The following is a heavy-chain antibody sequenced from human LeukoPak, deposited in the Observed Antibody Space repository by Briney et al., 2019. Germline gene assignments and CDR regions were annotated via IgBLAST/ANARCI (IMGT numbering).Heavy chain of an antibody. CDR2: INSDGSST. CDR3: ARDSSSSSVDY. V-gene: IGHV3-74*01. J-gene: IGHJ4*02. Sequence: GGSLRLSCKASGLSFSAYGMHWVRHAPGKGLVWVSRINSDGSSTSYADSVKGRFTISRDNAKNTLYLQMNSLRAEDTAVYYCARDSSSSSVDYWGQGTLVTVSS. D-gene: IGHD6-6*01. CDR1: GLSFSAYG.